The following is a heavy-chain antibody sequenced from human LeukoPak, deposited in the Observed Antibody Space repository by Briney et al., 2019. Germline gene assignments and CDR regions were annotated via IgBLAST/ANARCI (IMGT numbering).Heavy chain of an antibody. Sequence: PSETLSLTCAVYGGSFSGYYWSWIRQPPGKGLEWIGEINHSGSTNYNPSLKSRVTISVDTSKNQFSLKLSSVTAADTAVYYCARGGGYSSGWAFDYWGQGTLVTVSS. CDR1: GGSFSGYY. V-gene: IGHV4-34*01. J-gene: IGHJ4*02. CDR2: INHSGST. CDR3: ARGGGYSSGWAFDY. D-gene: IGHD6-19*01.